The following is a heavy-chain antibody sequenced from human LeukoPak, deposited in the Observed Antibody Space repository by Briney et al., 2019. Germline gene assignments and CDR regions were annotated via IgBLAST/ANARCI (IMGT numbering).Heavy chain of an antibody. J-gene: IGHJ5*02. V-gene: IGHV1-3*01. CDR3: ATLYCSGGSCYSGGGWFDP. D-gene: IGHD2-15*01. CDR1: GYTFTSYA. CDR2: INAGNGNT. Sequence: ASVKVSCKASGYTFTSYAMHWVRQAPGQRLEWMGWINAGNGNTKYSQKFQGRVTITRDTSASTAYMELSSLRSEDTAVYYCATLYCSGGSCYSGGGWFDPWGQGTLVTVSS.